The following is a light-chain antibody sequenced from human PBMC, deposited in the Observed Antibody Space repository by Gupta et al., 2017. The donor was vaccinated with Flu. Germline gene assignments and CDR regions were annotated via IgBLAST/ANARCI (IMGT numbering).Light chain of an antibody. Sequence: SYELTQPPSVSVSPGQPAGIPCSGHELGDKYACWYQQRPGQSPVLVIYQNTKRPSGIPERFSGSNSGNTATLTISATQAMDEADYYCQTWDISTWVFGGGTKLTVL. V-gene: IGLV3-1*01. J-gene: IGLJ3*02. CDR2: QNT. CDR1: ELGDKY. CDR3: QTWDISTWV.